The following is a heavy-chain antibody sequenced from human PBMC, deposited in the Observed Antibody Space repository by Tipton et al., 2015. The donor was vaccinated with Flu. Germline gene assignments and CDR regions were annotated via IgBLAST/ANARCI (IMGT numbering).Heavy chain of an antibody. CDR3: AREFAVSAKCRFSISSHNPNNSLYLKMDGLSPEARALWCCARAPSASASVDCFYYARMNA. Sequence: SLRLSCAASEFTFNGYAMNWVRQAPGQGLEWIPGISAVSSAIYYADSVKGRFTISRDNAKNSLYLQMNSLTPEDTAVYYCAREFAVSAKCRFSISSHNPNNSLYLKMDGLSPEARALWCCARAPSASASVDCFYYARMNAWGQGTAVTVSS. CDR1: EFTFNGYA. CDR2: ISAVSSAI. J-gene: IGHJ1*01. V-gene: IGHV3-9*01. D-gene: IGHD4/OR15-4a*01.